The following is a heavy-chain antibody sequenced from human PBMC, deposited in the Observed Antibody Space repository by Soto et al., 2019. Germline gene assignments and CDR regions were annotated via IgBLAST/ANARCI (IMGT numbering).Heavy chain of an antibody. D-gene: IGHD2-8*02. V-gene: IGHV3-74*01. J-gene: IGHJ4*02. CDR2: INTDGSTT. CDR1: GFTFSNYW. Sequence: EVQLVESGGGLVQPGGSLRLSCAASGFTFSNYWMQWVRQAPGKGPVWVSRINTDGSTTNYADSVKGRFTISRDNAKNTLYLQTNSLGAEDTAVYYCARDLGGYASHWGQGTLVTVSS. CDR3: ARDLGGYASH.